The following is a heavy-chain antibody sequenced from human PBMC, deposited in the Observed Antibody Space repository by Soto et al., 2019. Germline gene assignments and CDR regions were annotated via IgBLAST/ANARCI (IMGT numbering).Heavy chain of an antibody. CDR2: ISGSGGST. D-gene: IGHD2-2*01. V-gene: IGHV3-23*01. J-gene: IGHJ4*02. CDR1: GFTFSSYA. CDR3: AKVWISDIVVVPAAIQS. Sequence: EVQLLESGGGLVQPGGSLRLSCAASGFTFSSYAMSWVRQAPGKGLEWVSAISGSGGSTYYADSVKGRFTISRDNSKNTLYLQMNSVRAEDTAVYYCAKVWISDIVVVPAAIQSWGQGTLVTVSS.